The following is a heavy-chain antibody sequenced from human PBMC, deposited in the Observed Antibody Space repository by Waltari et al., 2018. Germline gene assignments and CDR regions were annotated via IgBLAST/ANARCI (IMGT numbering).Heavy chain of an antibody. CDR3: TTVFNFYDYVWGSYPN. CDR1: GFTFSDAW. CDR2: IKTNTDGGTT. V-gene: IGHV3-15*01. D-gene: IGHD3-16*02. Sequence: EVQLVEFGGGLVEPGGSLSLSCAASGFTFSDAWMSWVRQAPGKGLEWVGRIKTNTDGGTTDYGAPVKGRFTISRDDSEYMLYLQMNYLKTEDTAVYYCTTVFNFYDYVWGSYPNWGQGTLVTVSS. J-gene: IGHJ4*02.